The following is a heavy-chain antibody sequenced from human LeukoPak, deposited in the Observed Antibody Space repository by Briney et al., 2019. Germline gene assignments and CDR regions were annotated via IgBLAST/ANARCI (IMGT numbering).Heavy chain of an antibody. J-gene: IGHJ4*02. Sequence: GGSLRLSCAASGFTFSSYAMHWVRQAPGKGLEWVAVISYDGSNKYYADSVKGRFTISRDNSKNTLYLQVNSLRAEDTAVYYCARDGDYYDSSGFCPFDYWGQGTLVTVSS. CDR3: ARDGDYYDSSGFCPFDY. D-gene: IGHD3-22*01. CDR1: GFTFSSYA. V-gene: IGHV3-30-3*01. CDR2: ISYDGSNK.